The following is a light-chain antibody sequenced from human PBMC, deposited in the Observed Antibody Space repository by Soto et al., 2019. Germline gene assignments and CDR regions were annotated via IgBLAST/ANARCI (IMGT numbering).Light chain of an antibody. J-gene: IGKJ1*01. V-gene: IGKV3-20*01. CDR1: QAVNTR. CDR3: QQYGNSPQT. Sequence: EIVLTQSPATLSSFPGDRVTLSCRASQAVNTRLAWYQHKPGQAPRLLIYLASNRAAGVPARFSGSGSGTDFTLTISRLEPEDFAVYYCQQYGNSPQTFGQGTKVDIK. CDR2: LAS.